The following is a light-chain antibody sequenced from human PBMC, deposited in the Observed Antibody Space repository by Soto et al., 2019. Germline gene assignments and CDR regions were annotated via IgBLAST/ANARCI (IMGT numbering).Light chain of an antibody. CDR2: DAS. V-gene: IGKV3-11*01. Sequence: EIVLTHSPATLSLSPGERATLSCRASQSVSSYLAWYQQKPGQAPRLLIYDASNRPTGIPARLSGSESGTDFTLTISTLEAEDLALYWGEERSNWPRWTFGQGAKVEI. CDR3: EERSNWPRWT. CDR1: QSVSSY. J-gene: IGKJ1*01.